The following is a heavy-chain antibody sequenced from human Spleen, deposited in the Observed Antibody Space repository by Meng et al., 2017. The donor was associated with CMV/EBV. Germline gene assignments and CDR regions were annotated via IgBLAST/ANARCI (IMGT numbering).Heavy chain of an antibody. CDR2: IYYSGST. V-gene: IGHV4-59*01. CDR3: ARDDGY. J-gene: IGHJ4*02. D-gene: IGHD5-24*01. Sequence: GSLRLSCAASGFTFSSYSMNWVRQAPGKGLEWIGYIYYSGSTNYNPSLKSRVTISVDTSKNQFSLKLSSVTAADTAVYYCARDDGYWGQGTLVTVSS. CDR1: GFTFSSYS.